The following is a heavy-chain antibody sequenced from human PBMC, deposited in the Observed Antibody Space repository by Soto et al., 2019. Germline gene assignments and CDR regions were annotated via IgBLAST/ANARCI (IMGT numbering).Heavy chain of an antibody. V-gene: IGHV4-34*01. D-gene: IGHD3-9*01. CDR2: INHSGST. CDR3: ARVPVPLVRYFRDNWFDP. Sequence: SETLSLTCAVYGGSFSGYYWSWIRQPPGKGLEWIGEINHSGSTNYNPSLKSRVTISVDTSKNQFSLKLSSVTAADTAVYYCARVPVPLVRYFRDNWFDPWGQGTLVTVSS. J-gene: IGHJ5*02. CDR1: GGSFSGYY.